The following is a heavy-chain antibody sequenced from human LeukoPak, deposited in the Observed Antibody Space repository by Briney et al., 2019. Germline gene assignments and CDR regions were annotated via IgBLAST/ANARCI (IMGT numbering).Heavy chain of an antibody. CDR2: INPNSGGT. D-gene: IGHD5-18*01. V-gene: IGHV1-2*02. CDR3: ARADTPVYYGMDV. J-gene: IGHJ6*02. CDR1: GYTFTGYY. Sequence: ASVKVSCKASGYTFTGYYMHWVRQAPGQGLEWMGWINPNSGGTTYAQKFQGRVTMTRDTSISTAYMELSRLRSDDTAVYYCARADTPVYYGMDVWGQGTTVTVSS.